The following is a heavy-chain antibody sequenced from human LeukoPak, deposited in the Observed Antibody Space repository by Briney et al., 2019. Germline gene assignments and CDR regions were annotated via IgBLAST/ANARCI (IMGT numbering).Heavy chain of an antibody. CDR2: ILGSGST. CDR3: ARIHYYSHYMEV. V-gene: IGHV4-61*09. J-gene: IGHJ6*03. Sequence: SETLSLTCIVTGGSISSGAYYWSWTRQPAGEGLEWIGHILGSGSTNYNPSLESRVTISVDTSKNQFSLKLSSVTAADTAVYYCARIHYYSHYMEVWGKGTTVIVSS. CDR1: GGSISSGAYY.